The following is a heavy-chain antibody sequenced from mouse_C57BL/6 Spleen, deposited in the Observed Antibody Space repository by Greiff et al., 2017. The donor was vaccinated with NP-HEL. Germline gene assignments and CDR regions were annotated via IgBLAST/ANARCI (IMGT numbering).Heavy chain of an antibody. CDR3: ASGDSSGYGFDY. Sequence: QVQLQQPGAEMGKPGASVKISCKASGYAFSSYGMNGGKQRPGRGLEWMGQIYPGDGDTNYNGKFKGKATLTADKSSSTAYMQLSSLTSEDSAVYFCASGDSSGYGFDYWGQGTTLTVSS. CDR1: GYAFSSYG. CDR2: IYPGDGDT. J-gene: IGHJ2*01. D-gene: IGHD3-2*02. V-gene: IGHV1-80*01.